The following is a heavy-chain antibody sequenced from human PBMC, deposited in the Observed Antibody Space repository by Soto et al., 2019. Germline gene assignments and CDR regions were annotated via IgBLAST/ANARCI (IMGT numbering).Heavy chain of an antibody. CDR3: ATMEGGTVTTPFDY. V-gene: IGHV1-69*06. Sequence: QVQLVQSGAEVQKPGSSVKVSCKASGGTFSSYAISWVRQAPGQGLEWMGGIIPIFGTANYAQKFQGRVKITADKSTRKASMQLSGVRSEYSAVCYCATMEGGTVTTPFDYWGQGTLVTVSS. CDR1: GGTFSSYA. CDR2: IIPIFGTA. J-gene: IGHJ4*02. D-gene: IGHD4-17*01.